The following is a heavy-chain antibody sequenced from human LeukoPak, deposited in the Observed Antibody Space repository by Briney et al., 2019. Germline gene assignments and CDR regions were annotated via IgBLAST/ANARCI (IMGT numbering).Heavy chain of an antibody. CDR1: GGTFSSYA. Sequence: SVKVSCKASGGTFSSYAISWVRQAPGQGLEWMGGIIPIFGTANYAQKFQGRVTITADESTSTAYMELSSLRSEDTAVYYCASGYSSGWYPPNYCYYGMDVWGQGTTVTVSS. CDR2: IIPIFGTA. V-gene: IGHV1-69*13. CDR3: ASGYSSGWYPPNYCYYGMDV. J-gene: IGHJ6*02. D-gene: IGHD6-19*01.